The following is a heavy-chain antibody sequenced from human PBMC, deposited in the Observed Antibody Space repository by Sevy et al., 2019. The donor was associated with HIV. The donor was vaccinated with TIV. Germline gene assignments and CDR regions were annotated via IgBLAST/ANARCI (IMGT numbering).Heavy chain of an antibody. D-gene: IGHD4-17*01. J-gene: IGHJ4*02. CDR2: ITSRGGST. Sequence: GVSLRLSCAASGFTFSNYAMNWVRQAPGKGLEWVSTITSRGGSTYYADSVKGRFTISRDNSKNTLYLQMNSLRAEDTAVYYCAKSDFPTVTMYMDYFHYWGQGTLVTVSS. V-gene: IGHV3-23*01. CDR1: GFTFSNYA. CDR3: AKSDFPTVTMYMDYFHY.